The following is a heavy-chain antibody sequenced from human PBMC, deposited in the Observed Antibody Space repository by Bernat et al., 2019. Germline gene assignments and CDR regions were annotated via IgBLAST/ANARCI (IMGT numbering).Heavy chain of an antibody. D-gene: IGHD6-19*01. V-gene: IGHV1-2*04. CDR3: ARDPAGYSSGWVFDY. CDR1: GYTFTGYY. J-gene: IGHJ4*02. Sequence: QVQLVQSGAEVKKPGASVKVSCKASGYTFTGYYMHWVRQAPGQGVEWMGKINANSGGSNYAQKFQGWVTMTTDTSISPAYMELSRLRSDDTAVYYCARDPAGYSSGWVFDYWGQGTLVTVSS. CDR2: INANSGGS.